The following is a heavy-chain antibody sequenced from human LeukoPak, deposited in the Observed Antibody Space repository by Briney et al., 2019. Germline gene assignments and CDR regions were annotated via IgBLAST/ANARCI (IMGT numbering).Heavy chain of an antibody. V-gene: IGHV3-30*18. CDR3: AKLLAVADTSAFDI. CDR2: ISYDGSNK. Sequence: GGSLRLSCAASGFTFSSYGMHWVRQAPGKGLEWVAVISYDGSNKYYADSVKGRFTISRDNSKNTLYLQMNSLRAEDTAVYYCAKLLAVADTSAFDIWGQGTMVTVSS. CDR1: GFTFSSYG. J-gene: IGHJ3*02. D-gene: IGHD6-19*01.